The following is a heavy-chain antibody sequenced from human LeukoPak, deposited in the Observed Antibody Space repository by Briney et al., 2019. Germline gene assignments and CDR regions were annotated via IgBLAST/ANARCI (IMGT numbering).Heavy chain of an antibody. V-gene: IGHV4-59*02. Sequence: PSETLSLTCTVSGGSVSSHYWSWIRQPPGKGLEWIGYIYYSGSTNYNPSLKSRVTISVDTSKNQFSLKLSSVTAADTAAYYCARTNYYDSSGYRYYYYYYYMDVWGKGTTVTVSS. D-gene: IGHD3-22*01. CDR2: IYYSGST. CDR3: ARTNYYDSSGYRYYYYYYYMDV. CDR1: GGSVSSHY. J-gene: IGHJ6*03.